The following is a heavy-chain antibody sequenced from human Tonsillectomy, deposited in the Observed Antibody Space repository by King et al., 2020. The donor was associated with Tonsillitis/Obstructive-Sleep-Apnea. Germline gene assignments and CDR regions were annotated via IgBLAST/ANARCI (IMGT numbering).Heavy chain of an antibody. J-gene: IGHJ3*02. CDR2: IYPGDSDT. D-gene: IGHD2-21*02. V-gene: IGHV5-51*01. CDR3: AKLTARGGRAFDI. Sequence: QLVQSGAEVKKPGESLKISCQASGYTFSTYWIAWVRQMPGKGLEWMGIIYPGDSDTRYSPSFQGQVTISADKSISTAYLQWSSLEASDTAMYYCAKLTARGGRAFDIWGQGTMVTVSS. CDR1: GYTFSTYW.